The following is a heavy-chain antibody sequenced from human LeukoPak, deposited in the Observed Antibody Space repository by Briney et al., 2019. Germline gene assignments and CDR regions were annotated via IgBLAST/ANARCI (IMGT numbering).Heavy chain of an antibody. CDR1: GGSISSSSSY. V-gene: IGHV4-39*01. CDR3: ARHSDVRMFYYGMDV. CDR2: FYYGGST. Sequence: SETLSLTCTVSGGSISSSSSYWGWIRQPPGKGLEWIGSFYYGGSTYYNPSLKSRVTISVDMSKNEFSLKLSSVTAADTAVYYCARHSDVRMFYYGMDVWGQETTVTVSS. D-gene: IGHD1-14*01. J-gene: IGHJ6*02.